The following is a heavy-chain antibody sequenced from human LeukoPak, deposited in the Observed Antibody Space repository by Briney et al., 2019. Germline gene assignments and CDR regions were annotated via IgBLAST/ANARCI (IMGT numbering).Heavy chain of an antibody. CDR2: IYHSGSI. CDR3: ARGGTGTTTWFDP. V-gene: IGHV4-38-2*02. D-gene: IGHD1-7*01. J-gene: IGHJ5*02. Sequence: PSETLSLTCTVSGYSISSGYYWGWIRQPPGKGLEWIGSIYHSGSIYYNPSLKSRVTISVDTSKNQFSLKLSSVTAADTAVYYCARGGTGTTTWFDPWGQGTLVTVSS. CDR1: GYSISSGYY.